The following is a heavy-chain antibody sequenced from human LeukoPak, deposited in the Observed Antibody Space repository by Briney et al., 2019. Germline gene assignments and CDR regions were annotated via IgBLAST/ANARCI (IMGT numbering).Heavy chain of an antibody. CDR1: GGSLSGFY. J-gene: IGHJ6*03. Sequence: SETLSLTCAAYGGSLSGFYWSWIRQPPGKGLEWIGEINHSGSTNYNPSLKSRVTISVDTSKNQFSLKLSSVTAADTAVCYCARGGRYSSSYYYYYYMDVWGKGTTVTVSS. CDR3: ARGGRYSSSYYYYYYMDV. V-gene: IGHV4-34*01. D-gene: IGHD6-6*01. CDR2: INHSGST.